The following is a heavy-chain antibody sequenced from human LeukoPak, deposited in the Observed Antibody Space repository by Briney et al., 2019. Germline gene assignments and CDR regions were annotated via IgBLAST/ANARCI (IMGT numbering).Heavy chain of an antibody. J-gene: IGHJ4*02. D-gene: IGHD3-3*01. V-gene: IGHV3-11*04. CDR2: ISSSGSTI. Sequence: GGSLRLSCAASGFTFSDYYMSWIRQAPGKGLEWVSYISSSGSTIYYADSVKGRFAISRDNAKNSLFLQMDSLRAEDTAVYYCARVVWVFGVVIMPIDYWGQGTLVTVSS. CDR3: ARVVWVFGVVIMPIDY. CDR1: GFTFSDYY.